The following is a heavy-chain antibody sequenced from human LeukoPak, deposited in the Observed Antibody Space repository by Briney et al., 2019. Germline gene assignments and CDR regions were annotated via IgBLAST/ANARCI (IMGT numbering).Heavy chain of an antibody. CDR3: ARSFYDFWSGYYDAIDY. CDR1: GYIFTDYY. D-gene: IGHD3-3*01. V-gene: IGHV1/OR15-1*01. CDR2: INPNSGGT. J-gene: IGHJ4*02. Sequence: ASVKVSCKASGYIFTDYYMHWVRQAPGQELGWMGRINPNSGGTNYAQKFQGRVTMTRDTSISTAYTELSSLRSEDTATYYCARSFYDFWSGYYDAIDYWGQGTLVTVSS.